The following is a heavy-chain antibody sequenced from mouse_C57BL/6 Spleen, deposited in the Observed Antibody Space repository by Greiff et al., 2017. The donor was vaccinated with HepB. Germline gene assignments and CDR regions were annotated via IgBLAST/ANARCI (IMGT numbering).Heavy chain of an antibody. CDR2: ISDGGSYT. V-gene: IGHV5-4*01. J-gene: IGHJ1*03. CDR3: ARGVLRGYFDV. D-gene: IGHD1-1*01. CDR1: GFTFSSYA. Sequence: EVQLVESGGGLVKPGGSLKLSCAASGFTFSSYAMSWVRQTPEKRLEWVATISDGGSYTYYPDNVKGRFTISRDNAKNNLYLQMSHLKSEDTDVYYCARGVLRGYFDVWGTRTTVTVSS.